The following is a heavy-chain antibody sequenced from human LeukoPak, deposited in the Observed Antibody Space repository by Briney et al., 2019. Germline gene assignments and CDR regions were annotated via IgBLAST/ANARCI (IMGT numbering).Heavy chain of an antibody. CDR1: GGPFSGYY. CDR2: INHSGSA. CDR3: ARHKYAYYYDSSGYLDY. Sequence: SETLSLTCAVSGGPFSGYYWTWIRQPPGKGLEWIGEINHSGSANYNPSLKSRVTISLDTSKNQFSLKLSSVTAADTAVYYCARHKYAYYYDSSGYLDYWGQGTLVTVSS. J-gene: IGHJ4*02. D-gene: IGHD3-22*01. V-gene: IGHV4-34*01.